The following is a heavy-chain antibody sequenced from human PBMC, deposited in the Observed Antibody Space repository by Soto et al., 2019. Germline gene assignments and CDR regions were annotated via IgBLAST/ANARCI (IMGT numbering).Heavy chain of an antibody. J-gene: IGHJ4*02. CDR3: ARDAITIFGVVTTYYFDX. CDR2: ISSSSSYI. Sequence: GGSLRLSCAASGFTFSSYSMNWVRQAPGKGLEWVSSISSSSSYIYYADSVKVRLTISRDNANNSLYLQMNSLRAEDTAVYYCARDAITIFGVVTTYYFDXWGQGTLFTVSX. CDR1: GFTFSSYS. D-gene: IGHD3-3*01. V-gene: IGHV3-21*01.